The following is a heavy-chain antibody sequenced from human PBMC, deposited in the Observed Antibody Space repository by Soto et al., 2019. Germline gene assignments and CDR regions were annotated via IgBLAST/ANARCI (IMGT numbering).Heavy chain of an antibody. CDR1: GFTFRSYS. CDR3: ARVSGSYSTSNDH. V-gene: IGHV3-48*02. CDR2: ISSISTTI. Sequence: EVQLVESGGGLVQPGGSLRLSCAASGFTFRSYSMNWVRQAPGKGLEWLSYISSISTTIYYADSVKGRFTISRDNAKKSLYLQTNSMGDEDTAVYYCARVSGSYSTSNDHWGQGTLVTV. J-gene: IGHJ5*02. D-gene: IGHD3-10*01.